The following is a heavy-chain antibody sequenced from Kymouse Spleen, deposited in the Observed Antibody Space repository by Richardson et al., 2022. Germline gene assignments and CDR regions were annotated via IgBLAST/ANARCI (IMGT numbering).Heavy chain of an antibody. J-gene: IGHJ3*02. CDR2: ISYDGSNK. CDR3: AKGAPDAFDI. D-gene: IGHD1-26*01,IGHD6-6*01. V-gene: IGHV3-30*18. Sequence: QVQLVESGGGVVQPGRSLRLSCAASGFTFSSYGMHWVRQAPGKGLEWVAVISYDGSNKYYADSVKGRFTISRDNSKNTLYLQMNSLRAEDTAVYYCAKGAPDAFDIWGQGTMVTVSS. CDR1: GFTFSSYG.